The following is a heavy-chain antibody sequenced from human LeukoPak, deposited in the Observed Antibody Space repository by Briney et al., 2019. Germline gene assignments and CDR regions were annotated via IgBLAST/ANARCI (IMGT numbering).Heavy chain of an antibody. Sequence: GGSLRPSCAASGFTFSSYSMNWVRQAPGKGLEWVSYISSSSSTIYYADSVKGRFTISRDNAKNSLYLQMNSLRAEDTAVYYCAREPVGDYYDSSGYYYNPDYWGQGTLVTVSS. CDR1: GFTFSSYS. D-gene: IGHD3-22*01. V-gene: IGHV3-48*04. CDR2: ISSSSSTI. CDR3: AREPVGDYYDSSGYYYNPDY. J-gene: IGHJ4*02.